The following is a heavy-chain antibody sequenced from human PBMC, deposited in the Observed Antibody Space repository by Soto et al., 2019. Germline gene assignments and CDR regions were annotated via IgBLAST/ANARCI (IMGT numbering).Heavy chain of an antibody. J-gene: IGHJ5*02. CDR1: GGSISSGGYY. Sequence: QVQLQESGPGLVKPSQTLSLTCTVSGGSISSGGYYWSWIRQHPGKGLEWIGYIYYSGSTYYNPSLKSRVTISVDTSKNQFSLKLSSVTAADTAVYYCARAVAGNLPGPNWFDPWGQGTLVTVSS. V-gene: IGHV4-31*03. D-gene: IGHD6-19*01. CDR3: ARAVAGNLPGPNWFDP. CDR2: IYYSGST.